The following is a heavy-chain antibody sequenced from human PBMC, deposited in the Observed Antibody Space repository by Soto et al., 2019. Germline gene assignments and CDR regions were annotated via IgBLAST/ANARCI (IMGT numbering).Heavy chain of an antibody. V-gene: IGHV6-1*01. J-gene: IGHJ4*02. Sequence: SQTLSLTCDISGDSVSSNNAAWNWIRQSPSRGLEWLGRTLYRSTWYNDYAVSVRSRITINPDTSKNQFSLQLNSVTPEDTAVYYCARETTTVRGIINHFDYWGQGTLVTVS. CDR3: ARETTTVRGIINHFDY. CDR2: TLYRSTWYN. CDR1: GDSVSSNNAA. D-gene: IGHD3-10*01.